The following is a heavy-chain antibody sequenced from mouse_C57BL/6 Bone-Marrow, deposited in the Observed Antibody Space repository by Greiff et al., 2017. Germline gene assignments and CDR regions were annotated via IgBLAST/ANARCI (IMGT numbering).Heavy chain of an antibody. Sequence: QVQLQQSGAELVKPGASVKISCKASGYAFSSYWMNWVKQRPGKGLEWIGQIYPGDGDTNYNGKFKGKATLTADKSSSTAYMQLSSLTSEDSAVYFCARAVTTVYYAMDYWGQGTSVTVSS. CDR2: IYPGDGDT. CDR1: GYAFSSYW. J-gene: IGHJ4*01. V-gene: IGHV1-80*01. D-gene: IGHD2-2*01. CDR3: ARAVTTVYYAMDY.